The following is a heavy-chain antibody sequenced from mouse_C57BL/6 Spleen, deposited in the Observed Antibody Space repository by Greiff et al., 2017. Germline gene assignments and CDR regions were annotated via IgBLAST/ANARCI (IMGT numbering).Heavy chain of an antibody. CDR2: IYPGNSDT. J-gene: IGHJ2*01. CDR3: TRGTTVVAPYFDY. Sequence: VQLQQSGTVLARPGASVKMSCKTSGYTFTSYWMHWVKQRPGQGLEWIGAIYPGNSDTSYNQKFKGKAKLTAVTSASTAYMELSSLTNEDSAVYYCTRGTTVVAPYFDYWGQGTTLTVSS. D-gene: IGHD1-1*01. V-gene: IGHV1-5*01. CDR1: GYTFTSYW.